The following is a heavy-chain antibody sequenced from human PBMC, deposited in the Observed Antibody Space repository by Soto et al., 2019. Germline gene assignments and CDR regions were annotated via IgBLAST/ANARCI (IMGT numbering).Heavy chain of an antibody. CDR2: INPNSGDT. CDR1: GYIFTGYY. Sequence: ASVKVSCKASGYIFTGYYMHWVRQAPGQGLEWMGWINPNSGDTNYTQKFQGWVTMTRDTSISTAYMELSRLRSDDTAVYYCATSRISIAVAGETEYYFDYSGPGPAGTVST. CDR3: ATSRISIAVAGETEYYFDY. V-gene: IGHV1-2*04. D-gene: IGHD6-19*01. J-gene: IGHJ4*02.